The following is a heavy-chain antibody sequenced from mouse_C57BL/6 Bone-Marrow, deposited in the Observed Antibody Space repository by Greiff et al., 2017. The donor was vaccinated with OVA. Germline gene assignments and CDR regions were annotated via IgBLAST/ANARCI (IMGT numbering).Heavy chain of an antibody. CDR2: ISNLAYSI. Sequence: EVKVEESGGGLVQPGGSLKLSCAASGFTFSDYGMAWVRQAPRKGPEWVAFISNLAYSIYYADTVTGRFTISRENAKNTLYLEMSSLRSEDTAMYYCARRSNPYYYAMDYWGQGTSVTVSS. CDR3: ARRSNPYYYAMDY. J-gene: IGHJ4*01. CDR1: GFTFSDYG. D-gene: IGHD2-5*01. V-gene: IGHV5-15*04.